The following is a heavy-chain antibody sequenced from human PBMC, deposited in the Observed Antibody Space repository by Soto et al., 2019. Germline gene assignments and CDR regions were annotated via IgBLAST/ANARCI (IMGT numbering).Heavy chain of an antibody. CDR2: ISSTAGRTS. J-gene: IGHJ6*02. CDR1: GFTFNTYP. CDR3: AKGVLSFHYGMEV. D-gene: IGHD3-10*01. V-gene: IGHV3-23*01. Sequence: VGSLRLSCATSGFTFNTYPMTWVRQAPGKGLEWVSSISSTAGRTSSYADSVKGRFAISRDFSDNTVYLQMNNLRVDDTAVYFCAKGVLSFHYGMEVWGQGTTVTVSS.